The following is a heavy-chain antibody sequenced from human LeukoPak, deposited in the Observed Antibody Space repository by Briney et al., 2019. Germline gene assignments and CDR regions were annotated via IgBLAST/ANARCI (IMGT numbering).Heavy chain of an antibody. V-gene: IGHV4-59*01. J-gene: IGHJ3*01. D-gene: IGHD2-21*02. Sequence: SETLSLTCTVSGGSISSYYWSWIRQPPGKGPEWIGYIHYSGSTNYNPSLKSRVTISVDTSKNQFSLKLSSVTAADTAVYYCARDCGGDCYPNDAFDVWGQGTMVTVSS. CDR3: ARDCGGDCYPNDAFDV. CDR2: IHYSGST. CDR1: GGSISSYY.